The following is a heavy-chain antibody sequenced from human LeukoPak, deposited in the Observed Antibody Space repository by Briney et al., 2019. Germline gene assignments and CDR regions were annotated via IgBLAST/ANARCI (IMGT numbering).Heavy chain of an antibody. D-gene: IGHD6-19*01. J-gene: IGHJ3*02. CDR3: ARVMAVAGGEASDI. CDR2: IYYSGST. Sequence: SETLSLTCTVSGGSISSSSYYWGWIRQPPGKGLEWIGSIYYSGSTYYNPSLKSRVTISVDTSEKGFSLKLSSVTAADTAVYFCARVMAVAGGEASDIWGQGTMVTVSS. CDR1: GGSISSSSYY. V-gene: IGHV4-39*07.